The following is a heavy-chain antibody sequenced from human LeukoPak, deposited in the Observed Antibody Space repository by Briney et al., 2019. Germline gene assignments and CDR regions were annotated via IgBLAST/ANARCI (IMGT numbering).Heavy chain of an antibody. D-gene: IGHD1-7*01. CDR2: IYYSGST. J-gene: IGHJ4*02. V-gene: IGHV4-31*03. CDR3: ARGNWNSLDY. Sequence: SQTLSLTCTVSGGSLSSGGYYWSWIRQHPGKGLEWIGYIYYSGSTYYNPSLKSRVTISVDTSKNQFSLKLSSVTAADTAVYCCARGNWNSLDYWGQGTLVTVSS. CDR1: GGSLSSGGYY.